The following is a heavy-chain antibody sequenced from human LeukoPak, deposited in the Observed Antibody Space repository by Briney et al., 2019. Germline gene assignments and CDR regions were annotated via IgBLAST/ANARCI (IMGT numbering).Heavy chain of an antibody. Sequence: SETLSLTCTVSGGSISSYYWSWIRQPPGKGLEWIGYIYYSGSTNYNPSLKSRVTISVDTSKNQFSLKLSSVTVADTAVYYCVATALRRRKDYYGMDVWGKGTTVTVSS. CDR3: VATALRRRKDYYGMDV. V-gene: IGHV4-59*01. CDR1: GGSISSYY. J-gene: IGHJ6*04. CDR2: IYYSGST. D-gene: IGHD4-17*01.